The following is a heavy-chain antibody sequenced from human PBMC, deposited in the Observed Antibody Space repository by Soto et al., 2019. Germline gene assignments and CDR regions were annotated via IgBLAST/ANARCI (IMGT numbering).Heavy chain of an antibody. Sequence: GGSLRLSCSASGFTFSSYAMHWVRQAPGKGLEYVSAISSNGGSTYYADSVKGRFTISRDNSKNTLYLQMSSLRAEDTAVYYCVKDLRITMIVVVPRDAFDIWGQGTMVTVSS. CDR1: GFTFSSYA. V-gene: IGHV3-64D*08. D-gene: IGHD3-22*01. CDR2: ISSNGGST. J-gene: IGHJ3*02. CDR3: VKDLRITMIVVVPRDAFDI.